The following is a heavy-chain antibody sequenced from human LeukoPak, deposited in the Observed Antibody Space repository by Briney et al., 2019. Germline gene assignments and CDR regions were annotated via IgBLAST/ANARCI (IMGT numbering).Heavy chain of an antibody. CDR3: TDGDYADY. CDR2: IRSKRNNYAT. D-gene: IGHD4-17*01. J-gene: IGHJ4*02. Sequence: GGSLRLSCAASGFTFSDSAIHWVRQASGKGLEWVGHIRSKRNNYATLYAASVTGRFTISRHDSRNTAYLQMNSLQIEDTAVYYCTDGDYADYWGQGTLVTVSS. CDR1: GFTFSDSA. V-gene: IGHV3-73*01.